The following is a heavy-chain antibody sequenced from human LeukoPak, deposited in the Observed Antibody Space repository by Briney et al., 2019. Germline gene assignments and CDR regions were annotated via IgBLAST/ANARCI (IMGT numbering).Heavy chain of an antibody. CDR2: ISAYNGNT. CDR3: ARDTDSMNYFDY. CDR1: GYTFTSYG. D-gene: IGHD3/OR15-3a*01. V-gene: IGHV1-18*01. J-gene: IGHJ4*02. Sequence: ASVKVSCKASGYTFTSYGISWVRQAPGQGLEWMGWISAYNGNTNYAQKLQGRVTMTADTSTSTAYMELRSLRSDDTAVYYCARDTDSMNYFDYWGQGTLVTVSS.